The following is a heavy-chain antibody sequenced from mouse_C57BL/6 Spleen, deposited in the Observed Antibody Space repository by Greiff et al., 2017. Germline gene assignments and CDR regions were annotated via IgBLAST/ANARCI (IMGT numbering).Heavy chain of an antibody. CDR1: GYTFTDYY. V-gene: IGHV1-75*01. CDR3: ARWSSGYGAGFAY. Sequence: VKLMESGPELVKPGASVKISCKASGYTFTDYYINWVKQRPGQGLEWIGWIFPGSGSTYYNEKFKDKATLTVDKSSSTAYMQLSSLTSEDSAVYYCARWSSGYGAGFAYWGQGTLVTVSA. CDR2: IFPGSGST. J-gene: IGHJ3*01. D-gene: IGHD3-2*02.